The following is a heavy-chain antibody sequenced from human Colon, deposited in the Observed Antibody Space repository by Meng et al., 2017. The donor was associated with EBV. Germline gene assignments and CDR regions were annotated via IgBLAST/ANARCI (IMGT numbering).Heavy chain of an antibody. V-gene: IGHV5-51*03. D-gene: IGHD4-23*01. CDR2: ICPGESDT. J-gene: IGHJ5*02. CDR1: AYIFRRYW. CDR3: ARLRGLNGGSSEWFDP. Sequence: VAGVKKPGGCLKISCKASAYIFRRYWSGWVRQNPGKSLEWVGIICPGESDTRYSPSVQGQVTHSADKSIDTAYLQWSTLKASDTAMYYCARLRGLNGGSSEWFDPWGQGTLVTVSS.